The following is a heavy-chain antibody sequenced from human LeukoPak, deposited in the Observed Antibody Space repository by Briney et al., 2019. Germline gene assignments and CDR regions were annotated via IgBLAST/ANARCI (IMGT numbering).Heavy chain of an antibody. CDR2: IRNKASGGTM. CDR1: GLSDAW. Sequence: PGGSLRLSCAVSGLSDAWLSWVRQAPGKGLEWVGRIRNKASGGTMDYAAPVKGRFTISREDPEKTLYLQMNSLKTEDAAIYFCATEGNRYGHHSFDLWGQGTMVTVSS. CDR3: ATEGNRYGHHSFDL. D-gene: IGHD5-18*01. V-gene: IGHV3-15*05. J-gene: IGHJ3*01.